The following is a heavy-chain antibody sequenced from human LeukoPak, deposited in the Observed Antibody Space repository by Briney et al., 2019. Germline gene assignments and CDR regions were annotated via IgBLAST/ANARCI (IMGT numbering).Heavy chain of an antibody. CDR3: ARYISSGLNY. CDR1: GGSFSGYY. CDR2: INHSGST. V-gene: IGHV4-34*01. D-gene: IGHD6-19*01. J-gene: IGHJ4*02. Sequence: PSETPSLTCAVYGGSFSGYYWSWIRQPPGKGLEWIGEINHSGSTNYNPSLKSRVTISVDTSKNQFSLKLSSVTAADTAVYYCARYISSGLNYWGQGTLVTVSS.